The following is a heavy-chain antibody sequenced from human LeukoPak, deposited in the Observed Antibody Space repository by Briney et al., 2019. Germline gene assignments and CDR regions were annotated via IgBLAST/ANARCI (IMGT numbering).Heavy chain of an antibody. Sequence: PGGSLRLSCAASGFTLGSHWMTWVRQAPGEGLEFVANIGQDGGEINYADSVRGRFTISRDNAKNSLYLQMNSLTAEDTALYYCARERQQIRYFDYWGQGTLVTVSS. CDR1: GFTLGSHW. V-gene: IGHV3-7*03. CDR3: ARERQQIRYFDY. D-gene: IGHD6-13*01. CDR2: IGQDGGEI. J-gene: IGHJ4*02.